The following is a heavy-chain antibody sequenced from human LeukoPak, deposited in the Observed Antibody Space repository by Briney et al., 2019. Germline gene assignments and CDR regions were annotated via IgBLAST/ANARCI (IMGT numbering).Heavy chain of an antibody. J-gene: IGHJ4*02. CDR3: ARDGYYDSSGFDY. Sequence: PGGSLRLSCAASGFTFSSSAMSWVRQAPGKGLEWVSVIYSGGSTYYADSVKGRFTISRDNSKNTLYLQMNSLRAEDTAVYYCARDGYYDSSGFDYWGQGTLVTVSS. V-gene: IGHV3-23*03. D-gene: IGHD3-22*01. CDR2: IYSGGST. CDR1: GFTFSSSA.